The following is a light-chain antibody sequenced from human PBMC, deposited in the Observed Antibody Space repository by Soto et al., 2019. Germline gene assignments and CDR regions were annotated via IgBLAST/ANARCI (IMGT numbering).Light chain of an antibody. CDR3: CSYAGTYTVV. CDR1: SSDVGDYNY. CDR2: EVS. Sequence: QSALTQPRSVSGSPGQSVTISCTGTSSDVGDYNYVSWYQQHPGKAPQFIIYEVSKRPSGVPDRFSGSKSGNTASLTISGLQAEDEADYYCCSYAGTYTVVFGGGTKLTV. J-gene: IGLJ2*01. V-gene: IGLV2-11*01.